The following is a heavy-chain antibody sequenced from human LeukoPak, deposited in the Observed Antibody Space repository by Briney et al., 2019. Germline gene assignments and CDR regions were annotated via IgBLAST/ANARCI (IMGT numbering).Heavy chain of an antibody. CDR1: GFTVSSNY. V-gene: IGHV3-23*01. Sequence: GGSLRLSCAASGFTVSSNYMSWVRQAPGKGLEWVSAISGSGGSTYYADSVKGRFTISRDNSKNTLYLQMNSLRAEDTAVYYCAKLLLWFGGDPWGQGTLVTVSS. CDR3: AKLLLWFGGDP. J-gene: IGHJ5*02. D-gene: IGHD3-10*01. CDR2: ISGSGGST.